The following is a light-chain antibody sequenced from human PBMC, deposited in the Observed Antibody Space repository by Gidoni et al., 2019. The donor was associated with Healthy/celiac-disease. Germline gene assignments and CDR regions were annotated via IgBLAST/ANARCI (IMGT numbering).Light chain of an antibody. CDR3: SSYTITSTYV. Sequence: HSALTQPASVSGSPGQSITISCTGTSSDVGGYSYVSWYQQHPGKAPKLMIYDVSNRPAGVSNRCSGSQSGNTASLTISGLQAEDEADYYCSSYTITSTYVFGTGTKVTVL. V-gene: IGLV2-14*01. CDR2: DVS. J-gene: IGLJ1*01. CDR1: SSDVGGYSY.